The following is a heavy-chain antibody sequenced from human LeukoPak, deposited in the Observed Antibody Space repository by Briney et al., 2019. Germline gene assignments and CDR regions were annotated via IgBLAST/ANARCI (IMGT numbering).Heavy chain of an antibody. CDR1: GYSISSGYY. V-gene: IGHV4-61*02. J-gene: IGHJ3*02. Sequence: SETLSLTCNVSGYSISSGYYWSWIRQPAGKGLEWIGRIYTSGSTNYNPSLKSRVTISVDTSKNQFSLKLSSVTAADTAVYYCARVGFTARANDAFDIWGQGTMVTVSS. CDR3: ARVGFTARANDAFDI. D-gene: IGHD3-16*01. CDR2: IYTSGST.